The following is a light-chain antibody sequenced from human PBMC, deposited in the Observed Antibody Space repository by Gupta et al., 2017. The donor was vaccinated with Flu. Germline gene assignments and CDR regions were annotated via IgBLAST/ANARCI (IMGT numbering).Light chain of an antibody. CDR2: AAS. CDR3: QQSYSTLT. CDR1: QSISSY. V-gene: IGKV1-39*01. Sequence: SPSYQSASVGDRVTSTCQASQSISSYLNWYQQKPGKAPKRLIYAASRVQSGVPLRFSGSGSATDFTLTISRLQPEDFATYYWQQSYSTLTFGGGTKVEIK. J-gene: IGKJ4*01.